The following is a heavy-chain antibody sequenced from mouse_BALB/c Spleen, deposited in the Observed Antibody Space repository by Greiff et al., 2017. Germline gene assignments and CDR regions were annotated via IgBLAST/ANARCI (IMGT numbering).Heavy chain of an antibody. CDR1: GFNIKDYY. V-gene: IGHV14-4*02. CDR3: NARGYGNFDY. D-gene: IGHD2-1*01. Sequence: EVQLQQSGAELVRSGASVKLSCTASGFNIKDYYMHWVKQRPEQGLEWIGWIDPENGATEYAPKFQGKATMTADTSSNTAYLQLSSLTSEDTAVYYCNARGYGNFDYWGQGTTLTVSS. CDR2: IDPENGAT. J-gene: IGHJ2*01.